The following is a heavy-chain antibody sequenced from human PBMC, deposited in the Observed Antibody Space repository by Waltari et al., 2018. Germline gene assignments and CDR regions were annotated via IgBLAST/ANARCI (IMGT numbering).Heavy chain of an antibody. V-gene: IGHV1-69*13. J-gene: IGHJ4*02. Sequence: QVQLVQSGAVVKTPESSVKVSCKPSEGTFSSYAISWVRQAPGQRLEWVGGIIPIFGTANYAEKVQGRVTITADESTSTAYMELSSLRAEDTAVYYCARDRVDCSGGSCYGLFDYWGQGTLVTVSS. D-gene: IGHD2-15*01. CDR3: ARDRVDCSGGSCYGLFDY. CDR2: IIPIFGTA. CDR1: EGTFSSYA.